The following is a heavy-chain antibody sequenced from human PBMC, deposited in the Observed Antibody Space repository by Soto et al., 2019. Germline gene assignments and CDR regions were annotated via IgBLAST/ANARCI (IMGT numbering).Heavy chain of an antibody. Sequence: GGSLRLSCAASGFTFSSYGMHWVRQAPGKGLEWVAVISYDGSNKYYADSVKGRFTISRDNSKNTLYLQMNSLRAEDTAVYYCLRLVTIFGVVIIYYYYYGMDVWGQGTTVTVSS. CDR2: ISYDGSNK. CDR3: LRLVTIFGVVIIYYYYYGMDV. CDR1: GFTFSSYG. D-gene: IGHD3-3*01. V-gene: IGHV3-30*03. J-gene: IGHJ6*02.